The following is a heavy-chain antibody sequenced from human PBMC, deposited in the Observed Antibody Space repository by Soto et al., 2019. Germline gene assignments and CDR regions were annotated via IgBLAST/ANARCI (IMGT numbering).Heavy chain of an antibody. CDR3: ARYQKGPFDY. V-gene: IGHV4-30-4*01. D-gene: IGHD2-2*01. J-gene: IGHJ4*02. CDR2: IYYTGTT. Sequence: SETLSLTCTVSGGSISSGDYYWSWIRQPPGKGLEWIGYIYYTGTTYYNPSLKSRLTISVDTSKNQFSLKLTSVTAGDTAVYFCARYQKGPFDYWGQGTLVTVSS. CDR1: GGSISSGDYY.